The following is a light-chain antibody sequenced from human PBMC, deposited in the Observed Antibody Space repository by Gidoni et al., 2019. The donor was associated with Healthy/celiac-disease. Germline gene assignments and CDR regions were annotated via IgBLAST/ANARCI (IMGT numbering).Light chain of an antibody. CDR2: AAS. Sequence: IQMTQSPSSLSASVGDRVTIPCRASQSISSYLNWYQQKPGKAPKILIYAASSLQSGVPSRCSGSGSGTDFTITISSLQPEDFATYYCQQSYSTPPVTFGQGTRREIK. CDR3: QQSYSTPPVT. V-gene: IGKV1-39*01. J-gene: IGKJ5*01. CDR1: QSISSY.